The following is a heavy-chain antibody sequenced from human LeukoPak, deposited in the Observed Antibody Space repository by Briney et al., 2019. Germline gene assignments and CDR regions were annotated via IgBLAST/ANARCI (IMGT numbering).Heavy chain of an antibody. J-gene: IGHJ3*02. CDR3: ARGRYDILTGYYFIPPSHDAFDI. CDR1: GGSLSGRSYY. Sequence: SETLSLTCSVSGGSLSGRSYYWGWIRQPPGKGLEWIGSIYYSRSPYYNPSLKSRVTISVDTSKNQFSLKLSSVTAADTAVYYCARGRYDILTGYYFIPPSHDAFDIWGQGTMVTVSS. V-gene: IGHV4-39*01. CDR2: IYYSRSP. D-gene: IGHD3-9*01.